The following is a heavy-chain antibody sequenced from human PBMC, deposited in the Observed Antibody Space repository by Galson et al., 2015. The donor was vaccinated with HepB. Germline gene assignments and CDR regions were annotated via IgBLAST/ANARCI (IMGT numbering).Heavy chain of an antibody. Sequence: SVKVSCKASGYTFTSYGISWVRQAPGQGLEWMGWISAYNGNTNYAQKLQGRVTMTTDTSTSTAYMELRSLRSDDTAVYYCARRGLYSGSYYQGMDVWAKGPRSPSP. CDR3: ARRGLYSGSYYQGMDV. J-gene: IGHJ6*02. V-gene: IGHV1-18*04. CDR2: ISAYNGNT. CDR1: GYTFTSYG. D-gene: IGHD1-26*01.